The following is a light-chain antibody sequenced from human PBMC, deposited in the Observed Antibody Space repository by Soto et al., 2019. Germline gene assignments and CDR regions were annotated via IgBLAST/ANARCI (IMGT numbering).Light chain of an antibody. J-gene: IGKJ1*01. V-gene: IGKV1-5*03. CDR2: KAS. Sequence: DIQMTHSPSTLSASVGYRVTITFRASQTISSWLAWYQQKPGKAPKLLIYKASTLKSGVPSRFSGSGSGTEFTLTISSLQPDDFVTYYCQHYNSYSEAFGQGTKVDIK. CDR1: QTISSW. CDR3: QHYNSYSEA.